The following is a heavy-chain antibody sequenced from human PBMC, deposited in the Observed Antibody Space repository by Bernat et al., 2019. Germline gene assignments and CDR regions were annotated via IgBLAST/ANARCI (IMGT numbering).Heavy chain of an antibody. CDR2: ISGSGGST. CDR3: AQIDYGDYVPFDY. V-gene: IGHV3-23*01. J-gene: IGHJ4*02. D-gene: IGHD4-17*01. Sequence: EVQLLESGGGLVQPGGSLRLSCAASGFTFSSYTMSWVRQAPGKGLEWVSAISGSGGSTYYADSVTGRFTISRENSKNTLYLQMKSLRAVDTAVYYCAQIDYGDYVPFDYWGQGTLVTVSS. CDR1: GFTFSSYT.